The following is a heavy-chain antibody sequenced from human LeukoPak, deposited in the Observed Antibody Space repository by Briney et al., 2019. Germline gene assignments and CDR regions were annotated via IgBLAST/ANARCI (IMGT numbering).Heavy chain of an antibody. CDR1: GGSFSGYY. V-gene: IGHV4-34*01. Sequence: KPSETLSLTCAVYGGSFSGYYWSWIRQPPGEGLEWIGEINHSGSTNYNPSLKSRVTISVDTSKNQFSLKLSSVTAADTAVYYCARGPTMVRLNYWGQGTLVPVSS. J-gene: IGHJ4*02. CDR2: INHSGST. CDR3: ARGPTMVRLNY. D-gene: IGHD3-10*01.